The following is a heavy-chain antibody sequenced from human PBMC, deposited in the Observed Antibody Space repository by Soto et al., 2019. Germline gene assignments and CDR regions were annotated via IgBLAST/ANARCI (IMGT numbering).Heavy chain of an antibody. CDR2: ITPDGSEK. CDR3: VRARIDL. CDR1: GFTFSNYW. Sequence: EVQLVESGGGLVQPGGSLRLSCAASGFTFSNYWMTWVRQAPGKGLEWVANITPDGSEKYYVDSVKGRFTISRDNVKNSLYLQRTSRRAKVTALYYCVRARIDLWGRGTLVTVSS. V-gene: IGHV3-7*01. J-gene: IGHJ2*01.